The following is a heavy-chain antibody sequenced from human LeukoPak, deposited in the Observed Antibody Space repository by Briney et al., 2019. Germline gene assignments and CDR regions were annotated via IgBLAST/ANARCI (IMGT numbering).Heavy chain of an antibody. V-gene: IGHV4-59*01. J-gene: IGHJ6*02. CDR2: IYYSGST. CDR3: ARAVTYYYYYGMDV. D-gene: IGHD4-17*01. Sequence: SETLSLTCTVSGGSISSYYWSWIRQPPGKGLEWIGYIYYSGSTNYNPSLKSRVTISVDTSKNQFSLKLSSVTAADTAVYYCARAVTYYYYYGMDVWGQGTTVTVSS. CDR1: GGSISSYY.